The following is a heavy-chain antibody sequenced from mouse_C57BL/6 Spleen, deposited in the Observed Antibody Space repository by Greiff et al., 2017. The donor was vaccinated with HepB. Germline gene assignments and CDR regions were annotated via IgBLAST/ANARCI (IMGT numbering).Heavy chain of an antibody. Sequence: QVQLKQSGAELVRPGASVKLSCKASGYTFTDYYINWVKQRPGQGLEWIARIYPGSGNTYYNEKFKGKATLTAEKSSSTAYMQLSSLTSEDSAVYFCARDYGNGGFAYWGQGTLVTVSA. CDR1: GYTFTDYY. CDR2: IYPGSGNT. D-gene: IGHD2-1*01. J-gene: IGHJ3*01. V-gene: IGHV1-76*01. CDR3: ARDYGNGGFAY.